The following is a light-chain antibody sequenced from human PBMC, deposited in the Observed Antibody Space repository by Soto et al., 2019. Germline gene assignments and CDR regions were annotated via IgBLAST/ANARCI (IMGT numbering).Light chain of an antibody. J-gene: IGKJ4*01. CDR3: QQSHSSPLT. V-gene: IGKV1-39*01. CDR2: AVS. Sequence: DIQMTQSPSSLSASVGDRVTITCRTSQRIDSYLNWYQHKPGKAPKLLIYAVSRLQSGVPSRFSGSGSGTDFILTINNFQAEDFATYYCQQSHSSPLTFGGGTKVDIK. CDR1: QRIDSY.